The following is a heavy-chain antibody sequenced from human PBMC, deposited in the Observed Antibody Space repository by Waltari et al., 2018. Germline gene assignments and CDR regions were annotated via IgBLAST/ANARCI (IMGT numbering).Heavy chain of an antibody. V-gene: IGHV4-61*02. CDR1: GDSISSRSYY. CDR2: ISISGTT. Sequence: QVQLQESGPGLVKPSQTLSLTCTVSGDSISSRSYYWSWIRQPAGKGLEWLGRISISGTTNYNPSLKGRVTMSLETSNNQFSLRLMAVTAADTAVYFCARAPRGFNSSCDSWGQGTLVTVSS. CDR3: ARAPRGFNSSCDS. D-gene: IGHD1-1*01. J-gene: IGHJ4*02.